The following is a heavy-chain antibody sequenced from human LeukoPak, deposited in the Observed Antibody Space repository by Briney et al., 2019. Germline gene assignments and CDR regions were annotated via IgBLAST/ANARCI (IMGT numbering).Heavy chain of an antibody. CDR3: AREPSESFRFDY. CDR1: GYTFTSYY. J-gene: IGHJ4*02. V-gene: IGHV1-46*01. CDR2: INPSGGST. D-gene: IGHD1-26*01. Sequence: ASVKVSCKASGYTFTSYYMHWVRQAPGQGLEWMGIINPSGGSTSYAQKFQGRVTMTRDTSTSTVYMELSGLTSEDTAVYYCAREPSESFRFDYWGQGTLVTVSS.